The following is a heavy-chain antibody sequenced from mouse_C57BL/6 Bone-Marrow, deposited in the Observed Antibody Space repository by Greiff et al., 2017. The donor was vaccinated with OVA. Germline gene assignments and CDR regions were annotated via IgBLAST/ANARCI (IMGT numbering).Heavy chain of an antibody. CDR1: GFSLTSYA. D-gene: IGHD1-1*01. Sequence: VKLMESGPGLVAPSQSLSITCTVSGFSLTSYAISWVRQPPGKGLEWLGVIWTGGGTNYNSALKSRLSISKDNSKSQVFLKMNSLQTDDTARYYCARNSYYGSSSWFAYWGQGTLVTVSA. J-gene: IGHJ3*01. CDR3: ARNSYYGSSSWFAY. V-gene: IGHV2-9-1*01. CDR2: IWTGGGT.